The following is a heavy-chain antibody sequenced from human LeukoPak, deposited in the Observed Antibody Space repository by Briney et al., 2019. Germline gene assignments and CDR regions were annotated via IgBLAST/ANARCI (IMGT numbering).Heavy chain of an antibody. Sequence: GGSLRLSCAASGFTFSSYAMSWVRQAPGKGLEWVSAISGSGSSTYYADSVRGRFIISRDSSKNTLYLQMNSLRVEDTAVYYCAKGGAQVGGQGTLVTVSS. J-gene: IGHJ4*02. V-gene: IGHV3-23*01. CDR1: GFTFSSYA. D-gene: IGHD1-26*01. CDR2: ISGSGSST. CDR3: AKGGAQV.